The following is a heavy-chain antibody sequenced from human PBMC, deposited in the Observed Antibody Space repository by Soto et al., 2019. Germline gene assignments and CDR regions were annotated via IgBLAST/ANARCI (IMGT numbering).Heavy chain of an antibody. D-gene: IGHD3-3*01. Sequence: QVQLQQWGAGLLKPSETLSLTCAVYGGSFSGYYWSWIRQPPGKGLEWIGEINHSGSTNYNPSLKSRVTIPVDTSKKQFSLKLSSVTAADTAVYYCARRTFWSGYYGRAFDIWGQGTMVTVSS. V-gene: IGHV4-34*01. CDR1: GGSFSGYY. CDR3: ARRTFWSGYYGRAFDI. J-gene: IGHJ3*02. CDR2: INHSGST.